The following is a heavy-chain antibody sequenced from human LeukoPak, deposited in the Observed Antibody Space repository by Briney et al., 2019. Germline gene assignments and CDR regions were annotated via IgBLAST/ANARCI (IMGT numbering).Heavy chain of an antibody. J-gene: IGHJ2*01. CDR1: GYSFTSYW. D-gene: IGHD5-12*01. Sequence: GESLKISCKGSGYSFTSYWIGWVRQMPGKGLEWMGIIYPGDSDTRYSPSFQGQVTISADKSIGTAYLQWSSLKASDTAMYYCARTSLRGYSGYDALGYFDLWGRGTLVTVSS. V-gene: IGHV5-51*01. CDR2: IYPGDSDT. CDR3: ARTSLRGYSGYDALGYFDL.